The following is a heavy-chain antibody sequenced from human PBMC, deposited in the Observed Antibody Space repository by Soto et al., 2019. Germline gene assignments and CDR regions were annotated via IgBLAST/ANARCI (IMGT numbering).Heavy chain of an antibody. J-gene: IGHJ4*02. CDR1: GFTFSSYG. V-gene: IGHV3-30*18. Sequence: QVQLVESGGGVVQPGRSLRLSCAASGFTFSSYGMHWVRQAPGKGLEWVAVISYDGSNKYYADSVKGRFTISRDNSKNTLYLQMNSLRAEDTAVYYCAKDPYSSGWYAADYFDYWGQGTLVTVSS. CDR2: ISYDGSNK. CDR3: AKDPYSSGWYAADYFDY. D-gene: IGHD6-19*01.